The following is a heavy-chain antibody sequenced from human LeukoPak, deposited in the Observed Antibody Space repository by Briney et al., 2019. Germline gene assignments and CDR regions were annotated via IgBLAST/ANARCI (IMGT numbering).Heavy chain of an antibody. Sequence: GGSLRLSCAASGFTFRTYVMKWVCQAPGKGLEWVSSIGSSSSFMYYADSVRGRFTISRDNAKNSLYLQMNSLRAEDAAVYYCAREDYSSGNPTIDNWGQGTLVTGSS. J-gene: IGHJ4*02. D-gene: IGHD3-10*01. CDR2: IGSSSSFM. CDR3: AREDYSSGNPTIDN. V-gene: IGHV3-21*01. CDR1: GFTFRTYV.